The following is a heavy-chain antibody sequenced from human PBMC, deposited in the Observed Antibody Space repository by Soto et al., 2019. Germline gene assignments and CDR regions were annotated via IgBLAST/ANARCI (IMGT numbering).Heavy chain of an antibody. CDR2: IHYSGST. J-gene: IGHJ4*02. Sequence: SETLSLTCTVSGGSISSGGYYWSWIRQHPGKGLEWIGYIHYSGSTYYNPSLKSRVTISVDTSKNQFSLKLSSVTAADTAVYYCAREDTAMVTFDYWGQGTLVTVSS. D-gene: IGHD5-18*01. CDR3: AREDTAMVTFDY. V-gene: IGHV4-31*03. CDR1: GGSISSGGYY.